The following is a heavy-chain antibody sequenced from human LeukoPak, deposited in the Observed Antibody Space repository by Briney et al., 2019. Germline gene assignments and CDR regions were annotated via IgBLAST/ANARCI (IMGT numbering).Heavy chain of an antibody. Sequence: ASVNVSCKPSVYTFTMYDINWVRQAPGQGREWMGWMNTNRGNTEYTQKFQGRVTMTRNTSLSTAYMEPSSLRSEDTAVYYCARLVAARLSWFDPWGQGTLVTVSS. D-gene: IGHD6-6*01. V-gene: IGHV1-8*01. CDR1: VYTFTMYD. J-gene: IGHJ5*02. CDR3: ARLVAARLSWFDP. CDR2: MNTNRGNT.